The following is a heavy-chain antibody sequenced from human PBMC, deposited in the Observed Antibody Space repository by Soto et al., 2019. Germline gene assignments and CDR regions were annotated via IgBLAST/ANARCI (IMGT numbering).Heavy chain of an antibody. Sequence: SQTLPLTCYISGDIVSSDITSWNWIMQSPSRGLEWLGRTYYRSKWFHDYAASVKSRITINPDTSKNQFSLELNSMTPEDTAVYYCARGNALDVWGQGTVVTV. CDR2: TYYRSKWFH. CDR3: ARGNALDV. J-gene: IGHJ3*01. V-gene: IGHV6-1*01. CDR1: GDIVSSDITS. D-gene: IGHD3-10*01.